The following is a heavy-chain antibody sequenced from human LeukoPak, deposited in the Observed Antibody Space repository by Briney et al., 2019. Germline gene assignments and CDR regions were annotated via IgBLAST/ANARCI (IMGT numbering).Heavy chain of an antibody. Sequence: SETLSLTCTVSGGSISSYYWSWIRQPPGKGLEWIGEINHSGSTNYNPSLKSRVTISVDTSKNQFSLKLSSVTAADTAVYYCASMGYSYGSFDYWGQGTLVTVSS. V-gene: IGHV4-34*01. J-gene: IGHJ4*02. CDR1: GGSISSYY. D-gene: IGHD5-18*01. CDR3: ASMGYSYGSFDY. CDR2: INHSGST.